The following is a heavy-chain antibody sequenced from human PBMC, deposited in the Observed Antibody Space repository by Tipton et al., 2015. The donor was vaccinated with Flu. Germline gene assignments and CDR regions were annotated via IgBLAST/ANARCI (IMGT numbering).Heavy chain of an antibody. CDR3: AREWGDAFDI. V-gene: IGHV4-59*11. CDR2: IYYSGSI. D-gene: IGHD3-16*01. J-gene: IGHJ3*02. CDR1: GGSISSHY. Sequence: TLSLTCTVSGGSISSHYWSWIRQPPGKGLGWIGYIYYSGSISYNPSLKSRVTISVDTSKNQFSLKLSSVTAADTAVYCCAREWGDAFDIWGQGTMVTVSS.